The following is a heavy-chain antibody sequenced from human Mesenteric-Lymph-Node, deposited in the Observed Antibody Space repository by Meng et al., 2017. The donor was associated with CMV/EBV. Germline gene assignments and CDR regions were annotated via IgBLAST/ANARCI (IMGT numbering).Heavy chain of an antibody. J-gene: IGHJ3*02. V-gene: IGHV1-69*13. CDR3: AAFPHSSWEDAFDI. D-gene: IGHD6-13*01. Sequence: SSVKVSCKASGTTFSNYAVGRVRQAPGQGLEWMGQIIPVFGTTNYAQKFQGRVTISPDESTSTVYMELAGLTSDDTAVYYCAAFPHSSWEDAFDIWGQGTMVTVSS. CDR2: IIPVFGTT. CDR1: GTTFSNYA.